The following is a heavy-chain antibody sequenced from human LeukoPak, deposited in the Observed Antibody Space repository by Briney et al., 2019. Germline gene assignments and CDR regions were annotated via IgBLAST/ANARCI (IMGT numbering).Heavy chain of an antibody. CDR3: AKGGYSYGSRWFDP. CDR1: GFTFGSYG. D-gene: IGHD5-18*01. Sequence: PGGSLRLSCVASGFTFGSYGMSWVRQAPGKGLEWVSGISGGGGNSDYADSVKGRFTISRNDSNNTLYLQMTSLGADDTAVYYCAKGGYSYGSRWFDPWGRGTLVTVSS. CDR2: ISGGGGNS. V-gene: IGHV3-23*01. J-gene: IGHJ5*02.